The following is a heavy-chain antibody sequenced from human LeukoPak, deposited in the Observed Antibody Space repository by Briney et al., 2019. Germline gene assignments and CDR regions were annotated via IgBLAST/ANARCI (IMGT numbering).Heavy chain of an antibody. V-gene: IGHV3-53*01. CDR3: ARDQADLRAFDI. Sequence: PGGPLRLSCAASGFTVSSNYMSWVRQAPGKGLEWVSVIYSGGSTYYADSVKGRFTISRDNSKNTLYLQMNSLRAEDTAVYYCARDQADLRAFDIWGQGTMVTVSS. CDR2: IYSGGST. CDR1: GFTVSSNY. D-gene: IGHD6-13*01. J-gene: IGHJ3*02.